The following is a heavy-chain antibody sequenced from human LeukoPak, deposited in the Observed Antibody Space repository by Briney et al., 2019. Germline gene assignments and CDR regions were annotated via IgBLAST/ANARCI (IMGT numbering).Heavy chain of an antibody. CDR3: ATRYCSSTSCYTEEPNWFDP. V-gene: IGHV1-24*01. Sequence: ASVKVSCKVSGYTLTELSMHWVRQAPGKGLEWMGGFDPEDGETIYAQKFQGRVTMTEDTSTDTAYMELSSLRSEDTAVYYCATRYCSSTSCYTEEPNWFDPWGQGTLVTVSS. J-gene: IGHJ5*02. CDR2: FDPEDGET. CDR1: GYTLTELS. D-gene: IGHD2-2*02.